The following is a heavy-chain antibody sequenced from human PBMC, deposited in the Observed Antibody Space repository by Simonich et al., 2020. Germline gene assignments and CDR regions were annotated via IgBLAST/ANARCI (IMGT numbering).Heavy chain of an antibody. V-gene: IGHV4-34*01. CDR2: INHRGST. D-gene: IGHD3-3*01. J-gene: IGHJ1*01. CDR3: ARRGYYNFWSGYEYFQH. Sequence: QVQLQQWGAGLLKPSETLSLTCAVYGGSFSGYYWSWIRQPPGKGLGWIGEINHRGSTNYTPSLKVRAPISVDTSKNQFPLKLSSVTAADTAVYYCARRGYYNFWSGYEYFQHWGQGTLSPSPQ. CDR1: GGSFSGYY.